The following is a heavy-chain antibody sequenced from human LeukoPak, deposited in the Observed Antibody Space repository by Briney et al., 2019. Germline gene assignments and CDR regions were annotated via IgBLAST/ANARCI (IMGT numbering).Heavy chain of an antibody. CDR3: AKDGGQGADY. CDR1: GFTFDDHS. CDR2: ISGSDGST. V-gene: IGHV3-23*01. Sequence: GGSLRLSCVVSGFTFDDHSMHWVRQAPGKGLEWVSGISGSDGSTYYADSVKGRFTISRDNSKNTLYLQMNSLRAEDMAVYYCAKDGGQGADYWGQGTLVSVSS. D-gene: IGHD3-16*01. J-gene: IGHJ4*02.